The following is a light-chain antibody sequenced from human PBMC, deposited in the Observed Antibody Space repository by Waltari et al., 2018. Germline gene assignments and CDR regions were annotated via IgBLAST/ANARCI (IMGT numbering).Light chain of an antibody. CDR2: GAS. CDR3: QQYNNWPLT. J-gene: IGKJ4*01. Sequence: EIVMTQSPATLSVSPGERAPLSCRASQSVSANLAWYQHKPGQAPSLLRYGASTRATGFPARFSGSGSGTEFTLTISSLQSEDFAVYYCQQYNNWPLTFGGGTKVEIK. V-gene: IGKV3-15*01. CDR1: QSVSAN.